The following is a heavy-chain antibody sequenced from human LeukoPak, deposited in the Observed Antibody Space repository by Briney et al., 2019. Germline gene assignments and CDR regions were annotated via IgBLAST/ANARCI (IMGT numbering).Heavy chain of an antibody. CDR3: ARDTRLGYCSGGSCNSPNWYYYYGMDV. D-gene: IGHD2-15*01. Sequence: GGSLRLSCAASGFTFSSYAMHWVRQAPGKGLEWVAVISYDGSNKYYADSVKGRFTTSRDNSKNTLYLQMNSRKAEDTAVYYCARDTRLGYCSGGSCNSPNWYYYYGMDVWGQGTTVTVSS. V-gene: IGHV3-30-3*01. CDR2: ISYDGSNK. J-gene: IGHJ6*02. CDR1: GFTFSSYA.